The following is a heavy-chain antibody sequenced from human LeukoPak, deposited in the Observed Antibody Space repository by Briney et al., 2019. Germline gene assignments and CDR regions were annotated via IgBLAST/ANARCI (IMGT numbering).Heavy chain of an antibody. CDR2: IWYDGSNK. CDR1: GFTFSSYG. D-gene: IGHD3-22*01. V-gene: IGHV3-33*08. J-gene: IGHJ5*02. CDR3: ARNTYPSGYHYNWFDP. Sequence: PGGSLRLSCATSGFTFSSYGMHWVRQAPGKGLEWVAVIWYDGSNKYYADSVKGRFTISRDNSKNTLYLQMNSLRAEDTAVYYCARNTYPSGYHYNWFDPWGQGTLVTVSS.